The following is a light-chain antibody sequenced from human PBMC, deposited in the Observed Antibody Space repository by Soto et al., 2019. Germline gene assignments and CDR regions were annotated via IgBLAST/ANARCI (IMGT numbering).Light chain of an antibody. CDR3: QHVYFHPST. J-gene: IGKJ4*01. CDR1: QGSSSY. V-gene: IGKV1-9*01. CDR2: AAS. Sequence: QMKESVSSLSASKGDRVTITFRASQGSSSYLGWYQQERGKAPNLLIYAASTSQSGVPSRFSGGGSGTDFPLTISRLQPEDFATYYCQHVYFHPSTFGGVTKLDIK.